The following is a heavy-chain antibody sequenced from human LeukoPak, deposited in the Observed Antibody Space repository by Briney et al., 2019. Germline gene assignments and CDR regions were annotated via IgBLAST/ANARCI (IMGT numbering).Heavy chain of an antibody. CDR1: GFTFSSYA. V-gene: IGHV3-64D*06. J-gene: IGHJ4*02. CDR2: ISSSGGST. D-gene: IGHD5-12*01. CDR3: VRLSGYDPQPDY. Sequence: GGSLRLSCSASGFTFSSYAMHWLRQAPGKGREYVSAISSSGGSTYYAVSVRGRFTISRDNYKNTLYLQMSSLRAEDMSVYYCVRLSGYDPQPDYWGQGTLVTVSS.